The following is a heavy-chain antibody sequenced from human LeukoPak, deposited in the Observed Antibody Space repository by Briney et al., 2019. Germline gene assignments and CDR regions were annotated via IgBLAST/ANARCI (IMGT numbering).Heavy chain of an antibody. Sequence: ASVKVSCKASGYTFTGYYMHWVRQAPGQGLEWMGWINPNSGGTNYAQKFQGWVTMTRDTSTSTVYMELSSLRSEDTAVYYCARDLQIGRFLEWLLRPPGYWGQGTLVTVSS. J-gene: IGHJ4*02. CDR3: ARDLQIGRFLEWLLRPPGY. D-gene: IGHD3-3*01. CDR1: GYTFTGYY. CDR2: INPNSGGT. V-gene: IGHV1-2*04.